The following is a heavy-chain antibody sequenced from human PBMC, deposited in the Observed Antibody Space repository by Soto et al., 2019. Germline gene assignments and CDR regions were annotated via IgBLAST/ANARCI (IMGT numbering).Heavy chain of an antibody. CDR2: IYYSGST. D-gene: IGHD3-22*01. Sequence: SETLSLTCTVSGGSVSSGSYYWSWIRQPPGKGLEWIGYIYYSGSTNYNPSLKSRVTISVDTSKNQFSLKLSSVTAADTAVYYCASTYYYDSSGLGDYYYYGMDVWGQGTTVTVSS. CDR1: GGSVSSGSYY. V-gene: IGHV4-61*01. CDR3: ASTYYYDSSGLGDYYYYGMDV. J-gene: IGHJ6*02.